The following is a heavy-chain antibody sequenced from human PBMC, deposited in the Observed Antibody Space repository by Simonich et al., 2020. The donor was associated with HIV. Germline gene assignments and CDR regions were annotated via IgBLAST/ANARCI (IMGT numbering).Heavy chain of an antibody. V-gene: IGHV1-18*01. Sequence: QVQLVQSGAEVKKPGASVKVSCKASGYTFTSYGINWVRQAPGQGLEWLGWISTSNTNTNYAQKHQDGVTMTADTSPSTADMDLRSLRSDDTALYYCARDPEQLVRAEYFQHWGQGTLVTVSS. CDR3: ARDPEQLVRAEYFQH. CDR1: GYTFTSYG. J-gene: IGHJ1*01. CDR2: ISTSNTNT. D-gene: IGHD6-6*01.